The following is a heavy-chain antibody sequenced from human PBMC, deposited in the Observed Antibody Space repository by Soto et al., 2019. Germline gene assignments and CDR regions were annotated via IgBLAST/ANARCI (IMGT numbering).Heavy chain of an antibody. Sequence: SETLSLTCTVSGGSISSGDYYWSWIRQPPGKGLEWIGYIYYSVTTYYNPSLKSRVTISVDTSKNQFSLSLNSVTAADTAVYYCARVNAPLITLLREIYYFDYWSQGTLVTVSS. CDR3: ARVNAPLITLLREIYYFDY. D-gene: IGHD3-10*01. V-gene: IGHV4-30-4*01. CDR2: IYYSVTT. CDR1: GGSISSGDYY. J-gene: IGHJ4*02.